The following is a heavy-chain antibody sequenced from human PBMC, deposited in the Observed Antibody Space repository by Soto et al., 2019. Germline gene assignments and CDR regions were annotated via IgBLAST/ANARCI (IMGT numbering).Heavy chain of an antibody. CDR1: GFTFSSYS. Sequence: EVQLVESGGGLVKPGGSLRLSCAASGFTFSSYSLNWVRQAPGKGLEWVSSISGGSSYINYADSVKGRFTISRDNAKNSLFLQLHSLRAEDTAVYYCARVGIAVAGTYFDFWGQGTLVTVSS. CDR2: ISGGSSYI. V-gene: IGHV3-21*01. J-gene: IGHJ4*02. D-gene: IGHD6-19*01. CDR3: ARVGIAVAGTYFDF.